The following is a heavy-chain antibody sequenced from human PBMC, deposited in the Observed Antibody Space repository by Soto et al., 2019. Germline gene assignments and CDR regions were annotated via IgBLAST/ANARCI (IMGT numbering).Heavy chain of an antibody. CDR2: ISSSSSYI. D-gene: IGHD2-15*01. Sequence: GGSLRLSCAASGFTFSSYSMNWVRQAPGKGLEWVSSISSSSSYIYYADSVKGRFTISRDNAKNSLYLQMNSLRAEDTAVYYWAREGGYCSGGSCWENYYYYGMDVWGQGTTVTVSS. CDR3: AREGGYCSGGSCWENYYYYGMDV. CDR1: GFTFSSYS. J-gene: IGHJ6*02. V-gene: IGHV3-21*01.